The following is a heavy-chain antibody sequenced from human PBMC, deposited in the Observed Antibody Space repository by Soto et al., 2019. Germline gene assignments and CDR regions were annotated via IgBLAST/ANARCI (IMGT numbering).Heavy chain of an antibody. J-gene: IGHJ4*02. Sequence: QVQLVESGGGVVQPGRSLRLSCAASRFTFSHYAMHWVRQAPGKGLEWVALMSYDGSNEYYADCVKGRFTISRDNSKNTLYLQMNSLRAEDTAVYYCAKDGSHNFDYWGQGTLVTVSS. D-gene: IGHD1-26*01. CDR2: MSYDGSNE. CDR3: AKDGSHNFDY. CDR1: RFTFSHYA. V-gene: IGHV3-30*18.